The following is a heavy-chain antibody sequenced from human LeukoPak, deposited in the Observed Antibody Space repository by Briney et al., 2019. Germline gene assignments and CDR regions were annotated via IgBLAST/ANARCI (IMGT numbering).Heavy chain of an antibody. CDR2: IYYSGST. D-gene: IGHD2-15*01. V-gene: IGHV4-59*01. J-gene: IGHJ4*02. CDR1: GGSISSYY. Sequence: PSETLSLTCTVSGGSISSYYWSWIRQPPGKGLEWIGYIYYSGSTNYNPSLKSRVTISVDTSKNQFSLKLSSVTAADTAVYYCAREGGGYCSGGSCYSGGYFDYWGQGTLVTVSS. CDR3: AREGGGYCSGGSCYSGGYFDY.